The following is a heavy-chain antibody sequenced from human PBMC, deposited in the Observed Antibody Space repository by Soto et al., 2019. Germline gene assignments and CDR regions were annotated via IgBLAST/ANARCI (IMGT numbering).Heavy chain of an antibody. J-gene: IGHJ4*02. CDR2: IYYSVST. Sequence: HSEPRSLTCTVSGGSIIIYYWSWIRQPPGKGLEWIGYIYYSVSTNYNPSLKSRVTISVDTSKNQFSLKLSSVTAADTAVYYCARGFTIPQYYFDYWGQGTLVTVSS. D-gene: IGHD3-9*01. CDR1: GGSIIIYY. V-gene: IGHV4-59*01. CDR3: ARGFTIPQYYFDY.